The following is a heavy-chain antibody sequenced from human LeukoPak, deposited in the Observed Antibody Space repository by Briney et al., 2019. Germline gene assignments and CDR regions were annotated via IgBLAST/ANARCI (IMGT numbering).Heavy chain of an antibody. D-gene: IGHD1-20*01. V-gene: IGHV3-23*01. J-gene: IGHJ4*02. Sequence: PGGSLRLSCAASGFVFHNYAMTWVRQAPGKGLEWVSFITGTGNNAYYADSVRGRFTISRDNSKSTLFLQMDSLGADDTAIYYCAKDRYNWIPLEDWGRGTLVTVSS. CDR3: AKDRYNWIPLED. CDR2: ITGTGNNA. CDR1: GFVFHNYA.